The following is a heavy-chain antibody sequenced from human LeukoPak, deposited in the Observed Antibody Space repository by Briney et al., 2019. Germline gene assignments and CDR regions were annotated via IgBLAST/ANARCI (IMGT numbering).Heavy chain of an antibody. CDR1: GFTFSSYA. V-gene: IGHV3-23*01. CDR2: ISGSGGNT. CDR3: AIDSRSTWHFDY. D-gene: IGHD2-2*01. Sequence: GGPLRLSCAASGFTFSSYAMSWVRQAPGKGLEWVSAISGSGGNTYSADSVKGRFTISRDSSKNTLFPQMNSLRAEDTAVYYCAIDSRSTWHFDYWGQGTLVTVSS. J-gene: IGHJ4*02.